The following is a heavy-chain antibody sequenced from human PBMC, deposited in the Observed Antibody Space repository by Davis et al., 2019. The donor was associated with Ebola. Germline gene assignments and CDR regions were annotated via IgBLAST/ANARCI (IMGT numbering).Heavy chain of an antibody. CDR3: ARSSMVRGVIDYYYMDV. D-gene: IGHD3-10*01. J-gene: IGHJ6*03. CDR2: NNPSGGST. V-gene: IGHV1-46*01. CDR1: GYTFTSYY. Sequence: ASVKVSCKASGYTFTSYYMHWVRQAPGQGLEWMGINNPSGGSTSYAQKFQGRVTMTRDTSTSTVYMELSSLRSEDTAVYYCARSSMVRGVIDYYYMDVWGKGTTVTVSS.